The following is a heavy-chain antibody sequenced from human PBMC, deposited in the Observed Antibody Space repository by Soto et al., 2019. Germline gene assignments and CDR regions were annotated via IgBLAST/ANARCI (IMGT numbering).Heavy chain of an antibody. D-gene: IGHD3-9*01. V-gene: IGHV1-58*02. J-gene: IGHJ4*02. CDR2: IVVGSGDT. CDR1: GFTFVNSA. Sequence: GASVKVSCKTSGFTFVNSAIQWVRQARGQRLEWIGWIVVGSGDTNSAQKFQKRVTISSDTSTGTAYIEVSSLGSEDTAVYYCAKDARGVLRYFDWLSKNLLDYWGQGTLVTVSS. CDR3: AKDARGVLRYFDWLSKNLLDY.